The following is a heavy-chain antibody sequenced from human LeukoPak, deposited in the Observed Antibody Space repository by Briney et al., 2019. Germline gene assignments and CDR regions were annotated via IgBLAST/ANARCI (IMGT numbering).Heavy chain of an antibody. D-gene: IGHD5-18*01. J-gene: IGHJ4*02. CDR1: GGSFSGYY. CDR3: ARVQRQRWIQLWPQKGYFDY. CDR2: LNHSGST. V-gene: IGHV4-34*01. Sequence: SETLSLTCAVHGGSFSGYYWSWIRQPPGKGLEWIGQLNHSGSTNYNPSPKSRVTISVDTSKNQFSLKLSSVTAADTAVYYCARVQRQRWIQLWPQKGYFDYWGQGTLVTVSS.